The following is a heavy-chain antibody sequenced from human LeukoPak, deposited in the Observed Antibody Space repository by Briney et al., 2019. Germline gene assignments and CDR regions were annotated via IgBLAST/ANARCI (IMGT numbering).Heavy chain of an antibody. V-gene: IGHV1-2*02. CDR2: INPNSGGT. D-gene: IGHD3-10*01. Sequence: ASVKVSCKAPGGTFSSYAISWVRQAPGQGLEWMGGINPNSGGTNYAQKFQGRVTMTRDTSISTAYMELSRLRADDTAVYYCARERYYGSGSYLDYWGQGTLVTVSS. J-gene: IGHJ4*02. CDR3: ARERYYGSGSYLDY. CDR1: GGTFSSYA.